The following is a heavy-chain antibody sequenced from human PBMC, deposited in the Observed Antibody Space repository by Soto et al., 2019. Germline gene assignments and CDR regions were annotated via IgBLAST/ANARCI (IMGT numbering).Heavy chain of an antibody. CDR1: GGSVSSGSYY. J-gene: IGHJ5*02. CDR3: ARDWDSSSWYGAVRWFDP. CDR2: IYYSGST. D-gene: IGHD6-13*01. V-gene: IGHV4-61*01. Sequence: SETLSLTCTVSGGSVSSGSYYWSWIRQPPGKGLEWIGYIYYSGSTNYNPSLKSRVTISVDTSKNQFSLKLSSVTAADTAVYYCARDWDSSSWYGAVRWFDPWGQGTLVTVSS.